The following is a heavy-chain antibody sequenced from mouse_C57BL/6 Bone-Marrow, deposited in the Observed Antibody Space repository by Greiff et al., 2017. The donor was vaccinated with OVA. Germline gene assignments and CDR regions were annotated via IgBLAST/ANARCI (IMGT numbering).Heavy chain of an antibody. CDR1: GFTITDYY. CDR3: AIVSYYCPGGFAY. V-gene: IGHV14-2*01. Sequence: VQLQQSGAELVKPGASVKLSCTASGFTITDYYLHWVKQRPEQGLEWIGRIDPEDGGTKYAPKFQGKATITADTSSNTAYLQLSSLTSEDTAVYYGAIVSYYCPGGFAYWGQGTLVTVSA. J-gene: IGHJ3*01. CDR2: IDPEDGGT. D-gene: IGHD2-10*01.